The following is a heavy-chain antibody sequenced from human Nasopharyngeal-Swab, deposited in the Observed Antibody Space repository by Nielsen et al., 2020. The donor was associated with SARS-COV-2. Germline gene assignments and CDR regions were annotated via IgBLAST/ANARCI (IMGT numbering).Heavy chain of an antibody. Sequence: GGSLRLSCAASGFTLSNYWIHWVRQTPGKGLLWVSRINTDASRTSYADSVKGRFTISRDNAKKTLYLQMNSLRAEDTAVYYCARVDVHDAFDIWGQGTMVTVSS. V-gene: IGHV3-74*01. CDR2: INTDASRT. J-gene: IGHJ3*02. D-gene: IGHD3-16*01. CDR3: ARVDVHDAFDI. CDR1: GFTLSNYW.